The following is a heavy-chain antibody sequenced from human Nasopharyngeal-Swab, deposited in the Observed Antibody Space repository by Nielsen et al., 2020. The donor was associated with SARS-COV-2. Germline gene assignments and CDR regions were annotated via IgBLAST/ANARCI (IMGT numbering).Heavy chain of an antibody. Sequence: SETLSLTCAVSGGSISSYYWSWIRQHPGKGLEWIGYIYYSGSTYYNPSLKSRVTISVDTSKNQFSLKLSSVTAADTAVYYCARDHSSGYYYVSYWGQGTLVTVSP. D-gene: IGHD3-22*01. V-gene: IGHV4-31*11. J-gene: IGHJ4*02. CDR1: GGSISSYY. CDR3: ARDHSSGYYYVSY. CDR2: IYYSGST.